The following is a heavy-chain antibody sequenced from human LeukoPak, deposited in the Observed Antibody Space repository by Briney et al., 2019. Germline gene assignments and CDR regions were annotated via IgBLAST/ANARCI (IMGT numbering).Heavy chain of an antibody. J-gene: IGHJ3*02. Sequence: SQTLSLTCAISGDSVFSRAASWNWIRQSPSRGLEWLGRTYYRSKWYSEYAGSVRGRITIDADTSKNQFFLQLHSVTPEDKAVYYCARDAGNHVLQAFDTWGQGTMVTVSS. CDR1: GDSVFSRAAS. CDR3: ARDAGNHVLQAFDT. V-gene: IGHV6-1*01. CDR2: TYYRSKWYS. D-gene: IGHD2-8*01.